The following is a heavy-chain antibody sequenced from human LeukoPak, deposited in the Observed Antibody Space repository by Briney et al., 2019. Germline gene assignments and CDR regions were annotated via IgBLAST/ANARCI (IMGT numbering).Heavy chain of an antibody. J-gene: IGHJ5*02. CDR1: GYSFTSYW. D-gene: IGHD4-17*01. CDR2: IYPGDSDT. Sequence: GESLKISCKGSGYSFTSYWIGWVRQMPGKGLGWMGIIYPGDSDTRYSPSFQGQVTISADKSISTAYLQWSSLKASDTAMYYCARLSSYGDYVGGRFDPWGQGTLVTVSS. V-gene: IGHV5-51*01. CDR3: ARLSSYGDYVGGRFDP.